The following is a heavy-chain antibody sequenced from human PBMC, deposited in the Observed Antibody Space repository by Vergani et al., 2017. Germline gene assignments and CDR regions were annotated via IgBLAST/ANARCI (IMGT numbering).Heavy chain of an antibody. CDR3: AKGVVHSFGFDY. CDR1: GFTSSYYG. J-gene: IGHJ4*02. CDR2: ISYDGTQK. Sequence: QVHLVESGGGVVQPGRSLRLSCVVSGFTSSYYGMHWVRQAPGKGLEWVAVISYDGTQKYYADSVKGRFTISRDNSKSTLYLQMNSLRAEDTAVYYCAKGVVHSFGFDYWGQGTLVTVSS. V-gene: IGHV3-30*18. D-gene: IGHD2/OR15-2a*01.